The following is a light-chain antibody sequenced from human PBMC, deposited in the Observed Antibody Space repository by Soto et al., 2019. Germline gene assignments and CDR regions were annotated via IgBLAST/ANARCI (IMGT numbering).Light chain of an antibody. CDR3: QQYNDYSWT. J-gene: IGKJ1*01. CDR2: KAS. CDR1: QSISAW. Sequence: DIQITQSPCTLSASVGDRVIINCRASQSISAWLAWYQQKPGKAPRLLIYKASTLEIGVPSRFSGSGSGTEFTLTISSLQPDDVATYYCQQYNDYSWTFGQGTKVDIK. V-gene: IGKV1-5*03.